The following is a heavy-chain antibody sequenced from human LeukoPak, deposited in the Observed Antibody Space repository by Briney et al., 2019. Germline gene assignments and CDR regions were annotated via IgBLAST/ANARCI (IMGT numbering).Heavy chain of an antibody. J-gene: IGHJ5*02. CDR2: IRSKAYGGTT. Sequence: GGSLRLSCTTSGFTFGDYAMSWFRQAPGKGLEWVGFIRSKAYGGTTDYAVSVKGRFIVSRDDSKSIAYLQMNSLKTEDTAVYYCTRRRAVNWFDPWGQGTLVTVSS. V-gene: IGHV3-49*03. D-gene: IGHD1-26*01. CDR1: GFTFGDYA. CDR3: TRRRAVNWFDP.